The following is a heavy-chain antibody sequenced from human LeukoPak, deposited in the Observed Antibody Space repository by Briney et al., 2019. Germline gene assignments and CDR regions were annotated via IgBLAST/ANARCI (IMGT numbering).Heavy chain of an antibody. CDR1: GGSISTYY. D-gene: IGHD5-12*01. CDR2: IYHSGGT. J-gene: IGHJ4*02. CDR3: ARGGGYASPIGY. V-gene: IGHV4-59*01. Sequence: SETLSLTCTLSGGSISTYYWSWIRQPPGKGLEWIGYIYHSGGTNYNPSLKSRVTISVDTSKNQFSLKLSSVTAADTAVYYCARGGGYASPIGYWGQGALVTVSS.